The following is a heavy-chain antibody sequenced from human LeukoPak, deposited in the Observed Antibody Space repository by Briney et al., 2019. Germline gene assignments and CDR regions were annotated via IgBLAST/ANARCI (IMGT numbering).Heavy chain of an antibody. CDR2: IGSSNRYI. Sequence: PGGSLRLSCAASGFTFSTYSMNWVRQAPGKGLEWVSSIGSSNRYIYYADSVKGRFTISRDNSENTLYLQMNSLIPEDTAVYYCAKGSAYGDYYYYGMDVWGQGTTVTVSS. J-gene: IGHJ6*02. CDR3: AKGSAYGDYYYYGMDV. V-gene: IGHV3-21*01. D-gene: IGHD4-17*01. CDR1: GFTFSTYS.